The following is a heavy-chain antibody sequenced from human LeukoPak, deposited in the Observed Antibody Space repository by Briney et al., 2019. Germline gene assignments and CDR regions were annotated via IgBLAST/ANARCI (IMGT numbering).Heavy chain of an antibody. CDR2: IYYSGST. CDR3: ARDSSAFAGWFDP. CDR1: GGSISSYY. D-gene: IGHD6-19*01. V-gene: IGHV4-59*01. J-gene: IGHJ5*02. Sequence: SETLSLTCTVSGGSISSYYWSWLRQPPGKGLEWIGYIYYSGSTNYNPSLKSRVTISVDTSKNQFSLKLTSVTAADTAVYYCARDSSAFAGWFDPWGQGTLVTVSS.